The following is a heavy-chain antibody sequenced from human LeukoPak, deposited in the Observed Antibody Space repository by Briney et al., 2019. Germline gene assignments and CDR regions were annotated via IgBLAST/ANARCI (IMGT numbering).Heavy chain of an antibody. CDR2: IRHDESNK. J-gene: IGHJ4*02. V-gene: IGHV3-30*02. CDR1: GFPFSRYG. CDR3: AKDHPVFDC. Sequence: GGSLRLSCAASGFPFSRYGMHWVRQAPGKGLEWVAFIRHDESNKYYADSVKGRFTISRDISKNTLYLQMNSLRTEDTALYYCAKDHPVFDCWGQGTLVTVSS.